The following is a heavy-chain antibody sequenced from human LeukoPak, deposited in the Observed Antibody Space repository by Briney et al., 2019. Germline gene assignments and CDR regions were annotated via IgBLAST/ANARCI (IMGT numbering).Heavy chain of an antibody. CDR1: GYTFTSYY. D-gene: IGHD3-3*01. CDR2: INPSGGST. V-gene: IGHV1-46*01. J-gene: IGHJ4*02. Sequence: ASVKVSCKASGYTFTSYYMHWVRQAPGQGLEWMGIINPSGGSTSYAQKFQGRVTMTRDTSTSTVYMELSSPRSEDTAVYYCARGGTIFGVVRGLDYWGQGTLVTVSS. CDR3: ARGGTIFGVVRGLDY.